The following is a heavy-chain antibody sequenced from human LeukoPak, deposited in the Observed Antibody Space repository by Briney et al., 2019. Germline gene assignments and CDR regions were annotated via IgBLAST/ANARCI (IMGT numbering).Heavy chain of an antibody. J-gene: IGHJ4*02. D-gene: IGHD4-11*01. CDR2: IYTSGST. Sequence: SETLSLTCTVSGGSISSYYWSWIRQPAGKGLDGIGRIYTSGSTNYNPSLKSRVTMSVDTSKNQFSLKLSSVTAADTAVYYCARDSNYYPGIDYWGQGTLVTVSS. CDR1: GGSISSYY. V-gene: IGHV4-4*07. CDR3: ARDSNYYPGIDY.